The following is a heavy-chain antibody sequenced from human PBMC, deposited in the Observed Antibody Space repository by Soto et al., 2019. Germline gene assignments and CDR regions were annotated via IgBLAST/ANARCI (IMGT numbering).Heavy chain of an antibody. V-gene: IGHV1-8*01. J-gene: IGHJ6*02. CDR3: ARGVFSGHV. CDR1: GYTVTSYD. CDR2: MNPNSGNT. Sequence: QVQLVQSGSEVKKHGASVKVSCKASGYTVTSYDIKWVRQATGQELEWMGWMNPNSGNTGYAQKCQGRVTMTRNTSISTAYMELSSLRSEDTAVYYCARGVFSGHVWGQGTTVTVSS.